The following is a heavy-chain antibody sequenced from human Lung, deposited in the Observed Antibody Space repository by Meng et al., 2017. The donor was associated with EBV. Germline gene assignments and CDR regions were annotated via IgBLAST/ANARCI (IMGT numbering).Heavy chain of an antibody. CDR3: ARGATSVFDL. CDR2: IWYDGSKK. CDR1: GFSFSSYA. V-gene: IGHV3-33*01. Sequence: VQVVGSGGGLVNPGGSLRLCRTASGFSFSSYAMHWCRQAPGKGLEWVTIIWYDGSKKHYADSVRGRFTISRDNSKNTLHLQMNSLRVEDTAVYYCARGATSVFDLWGRGTLVTVSS. J-gene: IGHJ2*01.